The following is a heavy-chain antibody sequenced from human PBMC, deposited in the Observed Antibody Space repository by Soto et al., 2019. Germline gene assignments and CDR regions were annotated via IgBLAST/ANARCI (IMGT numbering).Heavy chain of an antibody. J-gene: IGHJ5*02. CDR2: ISAYNGNT. V-gene: IGHV1-18*04. CDR1: GYTFTSYG. CDR3: ARGVLRFLQWFDP. D-gene: IGHD3-3*01. Sequence: ASVKVSCKASGYTFTSYGISWVRQAPGQGLEWMGWISAYNGNTNYAQKLQGRATISLDTYKNQFSLKMTSMTSADTAFYYCARGVLRFLQWFDPWGQGTLVTVSS.